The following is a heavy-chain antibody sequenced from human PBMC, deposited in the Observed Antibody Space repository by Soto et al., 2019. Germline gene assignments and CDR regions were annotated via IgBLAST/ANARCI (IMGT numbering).Heavy chain of an antibody. CDR3: ARSRFATTSDP. J-gene: IGHJ5*02. V-gene: IGHV1-18*01. CDR1: GYTFTSYC. Sequence: ASVKVSCKASGYTFTSYCISWVRQAPGQGLEWMGWISAYNGNTNYAQKLQGRVTMTTDTSTSTAYMELMSLRSDDTAVYYCARSRFATTSDPWGQGTLVTVSS. CDR2: ISAYNGNT. D-gene: IGHD1-26*01.